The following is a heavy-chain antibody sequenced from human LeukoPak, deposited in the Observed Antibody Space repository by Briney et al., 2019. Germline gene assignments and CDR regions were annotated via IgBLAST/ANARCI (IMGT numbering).Heavy chain of an antibody. J-gene: IGHJ4*02. CDR2: ISAYNGDT. V-gene: IGHV1-18*01. CDR1: GYTFTNYG. CDR3: ARDGYTFGGVKTRFDF. Sequence: EASVKVSCKASGYTFTNYGISWVRQAPGQGLEWMGWISAYNGDTKYAQKLQGRVTMTTDTSTSTAYMELRSLRSGDTAVYYCARDGYTFGGVKTRFDFWGQGTLVTVSS. D-gene: IGHD3-16*01.